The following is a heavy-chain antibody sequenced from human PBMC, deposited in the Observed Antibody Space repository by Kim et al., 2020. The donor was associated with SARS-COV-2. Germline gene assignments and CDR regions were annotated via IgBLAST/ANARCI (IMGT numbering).Heavy chain of an antibody. J-gene: IGHJ6*04. D-gene: IGHD3-16*02. CDR1: GFTFSSYG. CDR3: AKGSDTNIGTRIMITFGGVIDPGMDV. CDR2: ISYDGSNK. Sequence: GGSLRLSCAASGFTFSSYGMHWVRQAPGKGLEWVAVISYDGSNKYYADSVKGRFTISRDNSTNTLYLQMNSLRDEDTAVYYCAKGSDTNIGTRIMITFGGVIDPGMDVWGKGTTVTVSS. V-gene: IGHV3-30*18.